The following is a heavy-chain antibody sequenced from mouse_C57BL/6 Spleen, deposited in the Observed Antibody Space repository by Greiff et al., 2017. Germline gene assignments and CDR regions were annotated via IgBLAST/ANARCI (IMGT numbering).Heavy chain of an antibody. CDR2: IDPETGGT. CDR1: GYTFTDYG. CDR3: TRVYAMDC. Sequence: VQLQQSGAELVRPGASVTLSCKASGYTFTDYGMHWVKQTPVHGLEWIGAIDPETGGTAYNQKFKGKAILTADKSSSTAYMELRSLTSEDSAVYYCTRVYAMDCWGKGTSVTVSS. V-gene: IGHV1-15*01. J-gene: IGHJ4*01.